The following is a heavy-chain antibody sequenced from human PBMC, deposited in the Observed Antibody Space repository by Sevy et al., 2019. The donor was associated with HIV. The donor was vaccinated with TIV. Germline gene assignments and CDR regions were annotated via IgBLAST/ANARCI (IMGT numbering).Heavy chain of an antibody. Sequence: ASVKVSRKASGYTFTGYYMHWVRQAPGQGLEWMGRINPNSGGTNYAQKFQGRVTMTRDTSISTAYMELSRLRSDDTAVSYCARGAPAAAGRFDYWGQGTLVTVSS. CDR3: ARGAPAAAGRFDY. J-gene: IGHJ4*02. V-gene: IGHV1-2*02. CDR2: INPNSGGT. CDR1: GYTFTGYY. D-gene: IGHD6-13*01.